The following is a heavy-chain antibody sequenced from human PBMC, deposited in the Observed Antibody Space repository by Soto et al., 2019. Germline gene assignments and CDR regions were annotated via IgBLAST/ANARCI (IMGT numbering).Heavy chain of an antibody. CDR2: TYYRSKWYN. CDR1: GASVSSKSAA. J-gene: IGHJ6*02. Sequence: QALSLTFVISGASVSSKSAAWNLIRQSPSRGLEWLGRTYYRSKWYNDYAVSVKSRITIDPDTSKNQFSLQLNSVTPEDTAVYYCATFLSTTSPDVWGQGTTVTVSS. D-gene: IGHD2-2*01. CDR3: ATFLSTTSPDV. V-gene: IGHV6-1*01.